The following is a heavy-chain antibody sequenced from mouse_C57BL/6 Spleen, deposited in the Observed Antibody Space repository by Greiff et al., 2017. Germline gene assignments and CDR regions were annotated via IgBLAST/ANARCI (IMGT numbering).Heavy chain of an antibody. J-gene: IGHJ3*01. Sequence: VQLQQSGPELVKPGASVKISCKASGYSFTGYYVNWVKQSPEKSLEWIGEINPSTGGTTYNQKFKAKATLTVDKSSSTAYMQLKSLTSEDSAVYYCARVHGYGSSPWFAYWGEGTLVTDSA. CDR1: GYSFTGYY. CDR2: INPSTGGT. D-gene: IGHD1-1*01. V-gene: IGHV1-42*01. CDR3: ARVHGYGSSPWFAY.